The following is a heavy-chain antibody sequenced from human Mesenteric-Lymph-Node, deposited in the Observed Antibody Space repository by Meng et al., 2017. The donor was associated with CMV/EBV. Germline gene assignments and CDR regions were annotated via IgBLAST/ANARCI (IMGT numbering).Heavy chain of an antibody. D-gene: IGHD2-2*01. J-gene: IGHJ6*02. CDR2: ISWSGGSV. CDR3: VKDKGYQLLWGLYGMDV. Sequence: SLKISCGVSGFTLDDYAMHWVRQAPGKGLEWVSAISWSGGSVGYVDSVKGRFTISRDNAKNFLYLQMNSLRVEDTALYYCVKDKGYQLLWGLYGMDVWGQGTTVTVSS. V-gene: IGHV3-9*01. CDR1: GFTLDDYA.